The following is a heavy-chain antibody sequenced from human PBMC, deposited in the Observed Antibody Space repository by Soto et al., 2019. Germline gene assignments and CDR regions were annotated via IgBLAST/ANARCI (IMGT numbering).Heavy chain of an antibody. CDR2: ISHSPTAI. CDR1: GFTFSVYN. Sequence: PGGSLRLSCAASGFTFSVYNMNWVRQAPEKGLEWVSSISHSPTAIYYADSVKGRFTISRDNAKNSLYLQMNRLRAEDTAVYYCARAVLYSGSYVFNYWGQGTLVTVSS. J-gene: IGHJ4*02. D-gene: IGHD1-26*01. V-gene: IGHV3-21*01. CDR3: ARAVLYSGSYVFNY.